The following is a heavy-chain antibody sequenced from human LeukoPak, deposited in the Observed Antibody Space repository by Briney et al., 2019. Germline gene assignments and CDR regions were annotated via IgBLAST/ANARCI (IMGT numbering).Heavy chain of an antibody. CDR3: ARGGIPASGAGGADFDY. V-gene: IGHV5-51*01. CDR1: EYSFTSYW. CDR2: IYPGDSDT. D-gene: IGHD6-13*01. J-gene: IGHJ4*02. Sequence: GESLKISCRGSEYSFTSYWIGWVRQMPGRGLEWVGIIYPGDSDTRYSPSFQGQVTISADKSISTAYLQWSRLKAPDTAMYYCARGGIPASGAGGADFDYWGQGTLVTVSS.